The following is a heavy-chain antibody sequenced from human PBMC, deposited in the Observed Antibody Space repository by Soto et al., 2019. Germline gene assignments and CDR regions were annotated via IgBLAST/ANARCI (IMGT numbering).Heavy chain of an antibody. V-gene: IGHV3-7*03. CDR1: GFTFSSYW. Sequence: PGGSLRLSCAASGFTFSSYWMSWVRQAPGKGLEWVANINQDGSSTYYADSVKGRFTISRDNAKNTLYLQMNSLRAEDTAVYYCAKDPNYDFWSGYFDYWGQGTLVTVSS. D-gene: IGHD3-3*01. CDR2: INQDGSST. CDR3: AKDPNYDFWSGYFDY. J-gene: IGHJ4*02.